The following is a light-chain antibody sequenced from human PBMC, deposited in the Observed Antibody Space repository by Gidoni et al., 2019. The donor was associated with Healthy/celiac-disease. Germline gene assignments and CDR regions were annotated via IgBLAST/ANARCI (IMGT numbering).Light chain of an antibody. CDR2: RNN. CDR1: SSNIGSNY. V-gene: IGLV1-47*01. CDR3: AAWDDSLSAWV. Sequence: QSVLTQPPPPSGTPGQRFTISCSGSSSNIGSNYVYWYQQLPGTAPKLLIYRNNQRPSGVPDRFSGSKSGTSASLAISGLRSEDEADYYCAAWDDSLSAWVFGGGTKLTVL. J-gene: IGLJ3*02.